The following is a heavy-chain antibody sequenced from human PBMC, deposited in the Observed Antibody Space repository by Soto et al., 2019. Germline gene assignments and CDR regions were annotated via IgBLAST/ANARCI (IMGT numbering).Heavy chain of an antibody. D-gene: IGHD6-13*01. J-gene: IGHJ5*02. CDR1: GYTFTSYG. Sequence: ASVKVSCKASGYTFTSYGIHWVRQAPGQRLEWMGWVNAANGDTKYSPKFQGRVTITRDTSASTAYMELSSLRSEDTAVYYCVRRHVSATGIDWFDPWGQGTLVTVSS. V-gene: IGHV1-3*01. CDR3: VRRHVSATGIDWFDP. CDR2: VNAANGDT.